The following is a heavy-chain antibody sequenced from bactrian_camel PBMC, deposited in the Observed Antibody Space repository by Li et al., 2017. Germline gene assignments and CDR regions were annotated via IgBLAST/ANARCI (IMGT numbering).Heavy chain of an antibody. Sequence: HVQLVESGGGSVQAGGSLRLSCVASGVSYWRYCMGWFRQAPGEEREGVAGFERDGLTQYADSVKGRFTTTKDSAANTFYLRMNRLKPEDTAMYTVKQKICISLVVSAPPYGARGPRSPSP. CDR3: KQKICISLVVSAPP. V-gene: IGHV3S53*01. J-gene: IGHJ4*01. CDR2: FERDGLT. CDR1: GVSYWRYC. D-gene: IGHD1*01.